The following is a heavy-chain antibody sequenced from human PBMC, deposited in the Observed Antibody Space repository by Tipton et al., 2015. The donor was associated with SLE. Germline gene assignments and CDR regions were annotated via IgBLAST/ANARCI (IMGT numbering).Heavy chain of an antibody. J-gene: IGHJ3*02. CDR3: ARGRVSHAFDI. V-gene: IGHV4-34*01. CDR2: INHSGST. D-gene: IGHD6-13*01. CDR1: GGSISSYY. Sequence: TLSLTCTVSGGSISSYYWSWFRQPPGKGLGWIGEINHSGSTHYNPSLKSRVTISVDTSKNQFSLKLSSVTAADTAVYYCARGRVSHAFDIWGQGTMVTVSS.